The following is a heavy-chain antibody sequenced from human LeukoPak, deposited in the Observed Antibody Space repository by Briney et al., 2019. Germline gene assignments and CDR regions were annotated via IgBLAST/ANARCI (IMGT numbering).Heavy chain of an antibody. D-gene: IGHD5-12*01. CDR3: ATFGLVAALDL. CDR2: INPAGSET. Sequence: GGSLRLSCAASGFSFNANWMAWVRQAPGTGLEGVANINPAGSETFHVDPVKGRFSISRDHAKNLVYLQMNSLRAEDTAVYYCATFGLVAALDLWGQGTLVTVSS. J-gene: IGHJ4*02. V-gene: IGHV3-7*01. CDR1: GFSFNANW.